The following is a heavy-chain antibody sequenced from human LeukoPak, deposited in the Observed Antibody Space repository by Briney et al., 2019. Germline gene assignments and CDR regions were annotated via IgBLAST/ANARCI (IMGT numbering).Heavy chain of an antibody. CDR2: IYTSGST. CDR3: ARGCSSTSCYRGGFDY. CDR1: GGSISSGGYY. D-gene: IGHD2-2*01. Sequence: SETLSLTCTVSGGSISSGGYYWSWIRQPAGKGLEWIGRIYTSGSTNYNPSLKSRVTISLDTSKNQFSLELSSMTAADTAVYYCARGCSSTSCYRGGFDYWGQGTLVTVSS. J-gene: IGHJ4*02. V-gene: IGHV4-61*02.